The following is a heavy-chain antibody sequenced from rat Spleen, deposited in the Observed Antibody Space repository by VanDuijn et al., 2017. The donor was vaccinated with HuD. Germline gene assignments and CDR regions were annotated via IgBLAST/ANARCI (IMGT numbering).Heavy chain of an antibody. V-gene: IGHV5-29*01. Sequence: VQLVESDGGLVQPGRSLKLSCAASGFAFSDHYVAWVRQGPTKGLEWVATINYDGRSTFYRDSVRDRFTISRDNGKNTLYLQIDSLKSEDTATYYCTRHGRGGTTYYYVMDVWGQGASVTVSS. CDR1: GFAFSDHY. D-gene: IGHD4-3*01. J-gene: IGHJ4*01. CDR2: INYDGRST. CDR3: TRHGRGGTTYYYVMDV.